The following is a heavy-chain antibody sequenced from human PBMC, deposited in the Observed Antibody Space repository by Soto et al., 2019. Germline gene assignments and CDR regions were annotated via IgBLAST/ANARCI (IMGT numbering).Heavy chain of an antibody. Sequence: NPSETLSLTCAVYGGSFSGYYWSWIRQPPGKGLEWIGEINHSGSTNYNPSLKSRVTISVDTSKNQFSLKLSSVTAADTAVYYCARVRYYGSGSPPFDYWGQGTLVTVSS. J-gene: IGHJ4*02. D-gene: IGHD3-10*01. CDR1: GGSFSGYY. CDR3: ARVRYYGSGSPPFDY. CDR2: INHSGST. V-gene: IGHV4-34*01.